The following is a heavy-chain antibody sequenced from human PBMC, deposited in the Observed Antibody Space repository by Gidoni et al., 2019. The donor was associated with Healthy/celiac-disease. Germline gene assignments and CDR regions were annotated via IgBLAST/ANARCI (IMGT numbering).Heavy chain of an antibody. D-gene: IGHD6-25*01. V-gene: IGHV3-33*01. Sequence: QVQLVESGGGVVQPGRSLRLSCAASGFTFSSYGMHWVRQAPGKGLEWVSVIWYDGSNNYYADSVKGRFTISRDNSKNTLYLQMNSLRAEDTAVYYCARGLIAADVDYWGQGTLVTVSS. J-gene: IGHJ4*02. CDR2: IWYDGSNN. CDR1: GFTFSSYG. CDR3: ARGLIAADVDY.